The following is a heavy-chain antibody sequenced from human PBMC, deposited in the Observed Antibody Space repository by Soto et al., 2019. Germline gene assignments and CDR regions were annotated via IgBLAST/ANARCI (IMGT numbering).Heavy chain of an antibody. Sequence: QITLNESGPTQVKPRQTLTLTCTFSGFSLTTSGVGVGWIRQSPGKAPEWLALIYWDDDKRYSPSLKSRLTIAKDTSKNLVVLTMADLDPADTATYSCAHRVLRTVFGLVTTTASYFDFWGQGTPVAVSS. CDR3: AHRVLRTVFGLVTTTASYFDF. CDR1: GFSLTTSGVG. J-gene: IGHJ4*02. V-gene: IGHV2-5*02. D-gene: IGHD3-3*01. CDR2: IYWDDDK.